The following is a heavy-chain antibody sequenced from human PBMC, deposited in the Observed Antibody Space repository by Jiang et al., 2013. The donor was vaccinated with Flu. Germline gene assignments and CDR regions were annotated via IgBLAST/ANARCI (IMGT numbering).Heavy chain of an antibody. J-gene: IGHJ3*02. CDR2: IYYSGST. V-gene: IGHV4-59*01. CDR3: AREFYYYNSSYYYVGRGAFDI. Sequence: GLVKPSETLSLTCTVSGGSINSYYWGWIRQPPGKGLEWIGYIYYSGSTNYNPSLKSRVTISVDTSKNQFSLKLSSVTPTDTAVYYCAREFYYYNSSYYYVGRGAFDIWGQGTMVTVSS. CDR1: GGSINSYY. D-gene: IGHD3-22*01.